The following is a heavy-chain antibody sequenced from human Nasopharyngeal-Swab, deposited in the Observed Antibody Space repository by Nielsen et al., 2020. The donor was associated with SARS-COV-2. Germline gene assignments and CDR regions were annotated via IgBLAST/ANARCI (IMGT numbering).Heavy chain of an antibody. CDR1: GFTFSSYN. Sequence: GGSLRLSCAASGFTFSSYNMNWVRQAPGKGLEWVSSISSSSSYIYYADSVKGRFTISRDNAKNSLYLQMNGLRAEDTAVYYCSTSPFITVMERALDHWGQGTLVTVSS. CDR2: ISSSSSYI. V-gene: IGHV3-21*01. J-gene: IGHJ4*02. CDR3: STSPFITVMERALDH. D-gene: IGHD1-1*01.